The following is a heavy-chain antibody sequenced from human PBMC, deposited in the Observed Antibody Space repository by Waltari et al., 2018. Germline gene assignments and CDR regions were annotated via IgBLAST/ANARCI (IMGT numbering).Heavy chain of an antibody. J-gene: IGHJ4*02. CDR2: IKQDAIEK. D-gene: IGHD3-16*01. CDR1: GFTFSSDW. Sequence: EEQLVESGGGLVQPGGSLRLSCAASGFTFSSDWMCWVRQAPGNGLGWVANIKQDAIEKHYVDSLKGRITVSRDNAKNSLYLDMDSLRAEDTAVYYCARGRLWGFDLWGQGTLVTVSS. CDR3: ARGRLWGFDL. V-gene: IGHV3-7*04.